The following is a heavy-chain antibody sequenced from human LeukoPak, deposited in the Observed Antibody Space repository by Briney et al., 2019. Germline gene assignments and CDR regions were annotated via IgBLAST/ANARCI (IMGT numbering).Heavy chain of an antibody. Sequence: GSLSLSCAASGFTFSSYNMNWVRQAPGKGLEWVSSITSDSRYMYYADSVKGRFTISRDNAKNSLYLQMDSLRAEDTAVYYCVRVAVGGTRAFDIWGQGTAVTVSS. J-gene: IGHJ3*02. CDR1: GFTFSSYN. CDR3: VRVAVGGTRAFDI. CDR2: ITSDSRYM. V-gene: IGHV3-21*01. D-gene: IGHD4-23*01.